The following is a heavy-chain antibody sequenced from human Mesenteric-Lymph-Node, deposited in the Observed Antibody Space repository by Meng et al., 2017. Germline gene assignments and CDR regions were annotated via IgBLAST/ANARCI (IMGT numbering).Heavy chain of an antibody. Sequence: GESLKISCAAPAFTVSTNYMSWVRQAPGKGLEWVSALYGGGVTKYADSVKGRFSISRDNSKNTLYLQMNRLRPEDTAVYYCARAGGSAFPHYFDFWGQGTLVTVSS. V-gene: IGHV3-66*02. CDR3: ARAGGSAFPHYFDF. CDR1: AFTVSTNY. J-gene: IGHJ4*02. D-gene: IGHD1-26*01. CDR2: LYGGGVT.